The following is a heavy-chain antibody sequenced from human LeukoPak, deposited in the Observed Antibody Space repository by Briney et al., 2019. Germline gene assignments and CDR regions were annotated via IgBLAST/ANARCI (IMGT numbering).Heavy chain of an antibody. CDR3: AKESYGDYDADYFDY. D-gene: IGHD4-17*01. Sequence: GGSLRLSCAASGFTFSSYAMSWVRQAPGKWLEWVSAISGSGGSTYYADSVKGRFTISRDNSKNTLYLQMNSLRAEDTAVYYCAKESYGDYDADYFDYWGQGTLVTVSS. V-gene: IGHV3-23*01. CDR1: GFTFSSYA. J-gene: IGHJ4*02. CDR2: ISGSGGST.